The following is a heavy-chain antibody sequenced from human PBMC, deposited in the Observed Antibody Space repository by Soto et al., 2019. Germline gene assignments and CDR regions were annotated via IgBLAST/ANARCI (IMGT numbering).Heavy chain of an antibody. V-gene: IGHV3-7*03. D-gene: IGHD1-26*01. CDR3: ARDGIVGATHHLDY. CDR1: GFTFSSYW. Sequence: EVQLVESGGGLVQPGGSLRLSCAASGFTFSSYWMSWVRQAPGKGLEWVANIKQDGSEKYYVDSVKGRFTISRDNAKNSLYLQMNSRRAEDTAGYYCARDGIVGATHHLDYWGQGTLVTVSS. J-gene: IGHJ4*02. CDR2: IKQDGSEK.